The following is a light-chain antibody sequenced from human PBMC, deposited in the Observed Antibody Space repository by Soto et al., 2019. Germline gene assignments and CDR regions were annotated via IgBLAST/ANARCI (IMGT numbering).Light chain of an antibody. J-gene: IGKJ1*01. Sequence: DIQMTQSPSSLSASVGDSVTITCRASQTVSTSLNWYQQKPGKAPKLLIYAASSLHSGVPSRFSGSGSGTDFTLTISSLQPEDFATYYCQQTYSFVWTFGQGTKVEIK. CDR2: AAS. CDR3: QQTYSFVWT. V-gene: IGKV1-39*01. CDR1: QTVSTS.